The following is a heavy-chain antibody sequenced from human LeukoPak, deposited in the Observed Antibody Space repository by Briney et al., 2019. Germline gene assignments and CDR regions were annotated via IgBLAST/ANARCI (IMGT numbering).Heavy chain of an antibody. J-gene: IGHJ4*02. CDR1: GDSVSNGNYY. D-gene: IGHD3-10*01. CDR2: IYYTGST. CDR3: ARSQNYYGSGDY. V-gene: IGHV4-61*03. Sequence: SETLSLTCIVSGDSVSNGNYYWSWLRQPPGKALEWIGYIYYTGSTYYNPSLEGRVTISVDTSRNHFSVKLNSVTAADTAVYYCARSQNYYGSGDYWSQGTLVTVSS.